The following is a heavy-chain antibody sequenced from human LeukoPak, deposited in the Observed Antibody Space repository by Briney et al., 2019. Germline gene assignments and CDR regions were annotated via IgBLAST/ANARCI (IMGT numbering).Heavy chain of an antibody. CDR2: FYYTGSA. V-gene: IGHV4-39*01. Sequence: SETLSLTCTVSGGSISSRSYYWGWIRQPPGKGLEWIGSFYYTGSAFYNPSLKSRVTISVDTSKNQFSLKLSSVTAADTAVYYCARRTKTGTTDCWGQGTLVTVSS. CDR3: ARRTKTGTTDC. D-gene: IGHD1-1*01. CDR1: GGSISSRSYY. J-gene: IGHJ4*02.